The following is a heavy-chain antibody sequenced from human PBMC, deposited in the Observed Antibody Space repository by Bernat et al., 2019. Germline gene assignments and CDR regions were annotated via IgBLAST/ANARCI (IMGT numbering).Heavy chain of an antibody. CDR1: GGTFSSYA. V-gene: IGHV1-69*04. J-gene: IGHJ6*02. CDR3: ARGFYYYYYGMDV. D-gene: IGHD3-10*01. Sequence: QVQLVQSGAEVKKPGSSVKFSCKASGGTFSSYAISWVRQAPGQGLEWMGRIIPILGIANYAQKFQGRVTITADKSTSTAYMELSSLRSEDTAVYYCARGFYYYYYGMDVWGQGTTVTVSS. CDR2: IIPILGIA.